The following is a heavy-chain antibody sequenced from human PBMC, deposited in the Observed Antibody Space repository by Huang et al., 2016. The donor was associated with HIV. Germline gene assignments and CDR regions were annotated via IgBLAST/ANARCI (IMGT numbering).Heavy chain of an antibody. J-gene: IGHJ3*02. Sequence: QVQLVQSGAEVKNPGASVKVSCKVSGYTLTELSIHWVRQAPGKGLEWRGGFAPEHGETIYAQNFQGRVTMTEDTSTDTAYMDLHSLRPEDTAVYYCAAGYDTYYDIWGQGTMVIASS. CDR3: AAGYDTYYDI. V-gene: IGHV1-24*01. D-gene: IGHD2-21*01. CDR1: GYTLTELS. CDR2: FAPEHGET.